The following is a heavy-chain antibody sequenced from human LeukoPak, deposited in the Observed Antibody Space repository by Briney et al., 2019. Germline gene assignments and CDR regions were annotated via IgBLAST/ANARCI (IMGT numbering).Heavy chain of an antibody. CDR2: ISAYNGNT. D-gene: IGHD3-22*01. V-gene: IGHV1-18*01. Sequence: ASVKVSCKASGGTFSNYAISWVRQAPGQGLEWMGWISAYNGNTNYAQKLQGRVTMTTDTSTSTAYMELRSLRSDDPAVYYCARGRYSSGYSKIIDYWGQGTLVTVSS. CDR1: GGTFSNYA. CDR3: ARGRYSSGYSKIIDY. J-gene: IGHJ4*02.